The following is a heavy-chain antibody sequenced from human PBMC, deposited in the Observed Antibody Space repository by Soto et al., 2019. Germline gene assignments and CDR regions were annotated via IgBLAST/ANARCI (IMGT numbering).Heavy chain of an antibody. CDR2: IWFDGSNE. V-gene: IGHV3-33*01. CDR1: GFTLSNYA. CDR3: ARADMKDSSGRSNDPFDP. J-gene: IGHJ5*02. Sequence: PGGSLRLSCAASGFTLSNYAMHWVRQAPGKGLEWVAVIWFDGSNEYYTDSVRGRFTISRDISMNTLYLQMNSLRAEDTAVYYCARADMKDSSGRSNDPFDPWGQGTLVTVSS. D-gene: IGHD3-22*01.